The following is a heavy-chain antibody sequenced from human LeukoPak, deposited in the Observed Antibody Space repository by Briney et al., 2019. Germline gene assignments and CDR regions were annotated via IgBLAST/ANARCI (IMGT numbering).Heavy chain of an antibody. D-gene: IGHD4-23*01. CDR3: ARDQSLDYGGNFDY. Sequence: PGGSLRLSCAASGFTFSSYSMNWVRQAPGKGLEWVSSISSSSSYTYYADSVKGRFTISRDNAKNSLYLQMNSLRAEDTAVYYCARDQSLDYGGNFDYWGQGTLVTVSS. CDR2: ISSSSSYT. CDR1: GFTFSSYS. V-gene: IGHV3-21*01. J-gene: IGHJ4*02.